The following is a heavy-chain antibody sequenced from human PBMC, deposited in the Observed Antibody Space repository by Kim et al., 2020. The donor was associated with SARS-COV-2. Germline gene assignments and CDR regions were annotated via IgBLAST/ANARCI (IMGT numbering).Heavy chain of an antibody. D-gene: IGHD3-16*01. J-gene: IGHJ3*02. V-gene: IGHV3-7*03. Sequence: GGSLRLSCAASGFTFSSYWMSWVRQAPGKGLEWVANIKQDGSEKYYVDSVKGRFTISRDNAKNSLYLQMNSLRAEDTAVYYCAGDPRLSRLIAYGAFDIWGQGKMVTVSS. CDR3: AGDPRLSRLIAYGAFDI. CDR1: GFTFSSYW. CDR2: IKQDGSEK.